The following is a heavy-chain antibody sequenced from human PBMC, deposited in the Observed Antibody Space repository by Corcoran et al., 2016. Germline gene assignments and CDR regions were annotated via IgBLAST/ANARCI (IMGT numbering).Heavy chain of an antibody. CDR1: GYTFTSYA. V-gene: IGHV1-3*01. D-gene: IGHD3-3*01. J-gene: IGHJ4*02. Sequence: QVQLVQSGAEVKKPGASVKVSCKASGYTFTSYAMHWVRQAPGQRLEWMGWINAGNGNTKYSQKFQGRVTITRDTSASTAYMELSSLRSEDTAVYYCARDTGPLEWSYLDYWGQGTLVTVSS. CDR3: ARDTGPLEWSYLDY. CDR2: INAGNGNT.